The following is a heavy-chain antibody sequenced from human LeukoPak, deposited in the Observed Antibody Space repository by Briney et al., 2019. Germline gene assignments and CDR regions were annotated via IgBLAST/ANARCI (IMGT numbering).Heavy chain of an antibody. Sequence: EWVSYISSTIVTIYYADSMKGRFTISRDNAKNSLYLQMNSLRAEDTAVYYCARDSPHGMDVWGQGTTVTVSS. V-gene: IGHV3-48*01. J-gene: IGHJ6*02. CDR2: ISSTIVTI. CDR3: ARDSPHGMDV.